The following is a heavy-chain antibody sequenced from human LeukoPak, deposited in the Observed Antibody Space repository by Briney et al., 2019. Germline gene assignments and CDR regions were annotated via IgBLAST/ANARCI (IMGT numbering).Heavy chain of an antibody. CDR1: ALTFSSSW. V-gene: IGHV3-74*01. Sequence: GGCLRLSCAASALTFSSSWMHWVRHAPGRGLVGVSRIEGDGSSTSYADSVKGRFTISRDNAKNTLYLQMNSLRPEDTAVYYCARDPSYSHGYFDYWGQGTLVTVSS. J-gene: IGHJ4*02. CDR3: ARDPSYSHGYFDY. D-gene: IGHD5-18*01. CDR2: IEGDGSST.